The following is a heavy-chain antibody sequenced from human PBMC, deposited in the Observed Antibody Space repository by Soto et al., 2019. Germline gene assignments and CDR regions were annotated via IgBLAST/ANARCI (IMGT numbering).Heavy chain of an antibody. Sequence: QVQLVESGGGVVQPGRSLRLSCAASGFTFRTYGMHWVRQAPGKGLEWVAVISDDGSNKHNIAPMEGRFTISRDNSKNTLYLQMNSLRTEDTAVYYCAKGTGYTSGTNDAFDIWGQGTMVTVSS. CDR3: AKGTGYTSGTNDAFDI. CDR2: ISDDGSNK. V-gene: IGHV3-30*18. CDR1: GFTFRTYG. D-gene: IGHD5-18*01. J-gene: IGHJ3*02.